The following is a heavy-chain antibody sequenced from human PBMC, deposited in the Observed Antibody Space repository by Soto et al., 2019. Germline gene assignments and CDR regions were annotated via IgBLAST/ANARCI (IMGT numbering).Heavy chain of an antibody. Sequence: EVQLLESGGGLVQPGGSLRLSCAASGFTFSSYAMSWVRQAPGKGLEWVSAISGSGGSTYYADSVKGRFTISRDTSKNTLYLQMNSLRAEDTAVYYCAKTGSGWYGFGDYWGQGTLVTVSS. D-gene: IGHD6-19*01. CDR2: ISGSGGST. J-gene: IGHJ4*02. V-gene: IGHV3-23*01. CDR1: GFTFSSYA. CDR3: AKTGSGWYGFGDY.